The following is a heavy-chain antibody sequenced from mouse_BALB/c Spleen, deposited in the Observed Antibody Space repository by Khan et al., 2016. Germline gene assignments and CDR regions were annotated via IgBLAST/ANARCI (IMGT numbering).Heavy chain of an antibody. D-gene: IGHD2-14*01. CDR2: IDPFNGGT. Sequence: LQQSGPELMKPGASVKISCKASGYSFTSYYMHWVKQSHGKSLEWIGYIDPFNGGTSYNQKFKGKATLTVDKSSSTAYMHLSSLTSEDSAVYYCARRYDDGAWFAYGGQETLVTVSA. CDR1: GYSFTSYY. J-gene: IGHJ3*01. CDR3: ARRYDDGAWFAY. V-gene: IGHV1S135*01.